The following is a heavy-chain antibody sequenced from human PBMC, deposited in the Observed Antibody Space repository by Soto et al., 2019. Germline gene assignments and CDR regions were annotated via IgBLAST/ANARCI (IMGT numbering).Heavy chain of an antibody. CDR3: ARGYCAGTSCHDSFDI. D-gene: IGHD2-2*01. V-gene: IGHV4-59*01. CDR2: VYYSGST. CDR1: GASISTYY. Sequence: SETLSLTCTVTGASISTYYWNWIRQAPGTGLEWIGFVYYSGSTNYDPSLQSRAIISIDTSNHQFSLRLSSVTAADTAVYYCARGYCAGTSCHDSFDIWSQGTMVTVSS. J-gene: IGHJ3*02.